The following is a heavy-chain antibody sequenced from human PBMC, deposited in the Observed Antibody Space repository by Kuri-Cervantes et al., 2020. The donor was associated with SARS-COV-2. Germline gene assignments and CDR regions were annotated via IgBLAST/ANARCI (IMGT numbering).Heavy chain of an antibody. Sequence: ASVKVSCKASGYTFTGYYMHWVRQAPGQGLEWMGRINPNSGGTNYAQKFQGRVTMTRDTSISTAYMELSRLRSDDTAVYYCASLLGGGASEYYFDYWGQGTLVTVSS. J-gene: IGHJ4*02. D-gene: IGHD2-21*01. CDR2: INPNSGGT. CDR1: GYTFTGYY. V-gene: IGHV1-2*06. CDR3: ASLLGGGASEYYFDY.